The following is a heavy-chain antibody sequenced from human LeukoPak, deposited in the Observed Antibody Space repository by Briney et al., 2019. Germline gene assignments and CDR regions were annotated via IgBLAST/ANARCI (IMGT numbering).Heavy chain of an antibody. J-gene: IGHJ4*02. D-gene: IGHD3-22*01. Sequence: PSETLSLTCTVSGDSISSYNYFWGWIRQPPGKGLEWVGSIYHRGNTYYNPSLKSRVTLSADTSKNQFSLKVTSVTAADTAVYYCARASSGYYWDFDYWGQGALVTVSS. V-gene: IGHV4-39*01. CDR2: IYHRGNT. CDR1: GDSISSYNYF. CDR3: ARASSGYYWDFDY.